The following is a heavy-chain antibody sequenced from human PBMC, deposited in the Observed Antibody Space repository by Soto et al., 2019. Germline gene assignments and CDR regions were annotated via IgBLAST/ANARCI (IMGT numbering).Heavy chain of an antibody. CDR1: GFTFSSYA. D-gene: IGHD2-15*01. Sequence: GGSLRLSCAASGFTFSSYAMSWVRQAPGKGLEWVSAISGSGGSTYYADSVKGRFTISRDNSKNTLYLQMNSLGAEDTAVYYCAKDPPVVVAADIDYWGQGTLVTVSS. J-gene: IGHJ4*02. CDR3: AKDPPVVVAADIDY. V-gene: IGHV3-23*01. CDR2: ISGSGGST.